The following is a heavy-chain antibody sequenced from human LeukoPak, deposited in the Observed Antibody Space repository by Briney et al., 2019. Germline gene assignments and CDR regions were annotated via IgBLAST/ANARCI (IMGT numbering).Heavy chain of an antibody. CDR3: VRGTSGYFDL. CDR1: GFTFSDCA. Sequence: GGSLRLSCAASGFTFSDCAMTWVRLAPGKGLEWVSTINAGGGATFYEDSAKGRFTLSRDNSQNKLFLQMNSLRADDTAVYYCVRGTSGYFDLWGRGALVTVSS. J-gene: IGHJ2*01. CDR2: INAGGGAT. D-gene: IGHD3-10*01. V-gene: IGHV3-23*01.